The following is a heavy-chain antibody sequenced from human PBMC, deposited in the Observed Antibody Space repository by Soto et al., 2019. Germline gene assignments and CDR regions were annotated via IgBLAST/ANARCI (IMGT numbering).Heavy chain of an antibody. CDR1: GGSFSGYY. Sequence: QVQLQQWGAGLLKPSETLSLTCAVYGGSFSGYYWSWIRQPPGKGLEWIGEINHSGSTNYNPSLKSRVTISVDASKNQFSLKLSSVRAADAAVYYCARGFRSTYYYVSSGYHPHLISWFDPWGQGTLVTVSS. CDR3: ARGFRSTYYYVSSGYHPHLISWFDP. D-gene: IGHD3-22*01. CDR2: INHSGST. J-gene: IGHJ5*02. V-gene: IGHV4-34*01.